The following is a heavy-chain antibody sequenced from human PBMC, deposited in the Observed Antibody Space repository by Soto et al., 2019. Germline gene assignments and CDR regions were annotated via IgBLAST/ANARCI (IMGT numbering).Heavy chain of an antibody. CDR1: GVTFISYA. CDR2: ISYDGSNK. J-gene: IGHJ6*02. V-gene: IGHV3-30-3*01. D-gene: IGHD2-8*01. CDR3: ARDFDVLMVYATGYYYYGMDV. Sequence: GGSLRLSSAASGVTFISYAMHWVRQAPGKGLEWVAVISYDGSNKYYADSVKGRFTISRDNSKNTLYLQMNSLRAEDTAVYYCARDFDVLMVYATGYYYYGMDVWGQGTTVTVSS.